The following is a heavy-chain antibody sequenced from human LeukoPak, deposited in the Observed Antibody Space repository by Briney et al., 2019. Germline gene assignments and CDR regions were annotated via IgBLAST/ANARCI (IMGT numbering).Heavy chain of an antibody. CDR2: ISGGGDIT. D-gene: IGHD2-21*02. CDR1: GNYW. CDR3: VREDTPATANY. Sequence: GGSLRLSCAPSGNYWMHWVRQAPGKGLNWVSAISGGGDITYYADSVTGRFTISRDNSKDTLFLQMHSLRPGDTAVYYCVREDTPATANYWGQGTLVTISS. J-gene: IGHJ4*02. V-gene: IGHV3-23*01.